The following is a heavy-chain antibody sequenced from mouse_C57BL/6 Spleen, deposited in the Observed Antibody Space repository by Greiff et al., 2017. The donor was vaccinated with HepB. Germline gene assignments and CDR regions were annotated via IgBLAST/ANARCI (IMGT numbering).Heavy chain of an antibody. CDR3: ARSTEEGYFDV. D-gene: IGHD1-1*01. CDR2: IWGDGST. CDR1: GFSLTSYG. V-gene: IGHV2-3*01. Sequence: QVQLQQSGPGLVAPSQSLSITCTVSGFSLTSYGISWVRQPPGKGLEWLGVIWGDGSTNYHSALISRLSISKDNSKNQVFLKLNSLQTDDTATYYCARSTEEGYFDVWGTGTTVTVSS. J-gene: IGHJ1*03.